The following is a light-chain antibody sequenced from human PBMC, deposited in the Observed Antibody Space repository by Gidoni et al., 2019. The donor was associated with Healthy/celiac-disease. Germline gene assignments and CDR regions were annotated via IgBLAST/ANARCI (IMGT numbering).Light chain of an antibody. Sequence: EIVLTQSPATLSLSPGERATLSCRASQSVSSYLAWYQQKPGQAPRLLIYDASNMATGIPSRFSGSGSGTDFTLTISSLEPEDFAVYYCQQRSNWPMCSFGQXTKLEIK. CDR2: DAS. V-gene: IGKV3-11*01. J-gene: IGKJ2*04. CDR3: QQRSNWPMCS. CDR1: QSVSSY.